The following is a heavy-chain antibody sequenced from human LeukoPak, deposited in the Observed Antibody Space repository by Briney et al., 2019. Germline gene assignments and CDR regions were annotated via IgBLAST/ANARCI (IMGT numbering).Heavy chain of an antibody. CDR3: ARQTYGSGSYYNLDC. V-gene: IGHV4-39*01. CDR1: GGSISSSTSY. CDR2: IYYSGGT. J-gene: IGHJ4*02. D-gene: IGHD3-10*01. Sequence: PSETLSLTCSVSGGSISSSTSYWGWIRQPPGKGLEWIGTIYYSGGTYYNPSLKSRVTISVDTSKNQFSLKLGSVTAADTAVYYCARQTYGSGSYYNLDCWGQGTLVTVSS.